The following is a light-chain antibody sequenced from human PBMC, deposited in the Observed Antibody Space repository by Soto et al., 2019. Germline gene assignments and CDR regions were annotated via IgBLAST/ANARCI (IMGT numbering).Light chain of an antibody. CDR1: SSDVGGYDY. J-gene: IGLJ1*01. V-gene: IGLV2-14*01. Sequence: QSALTQPASVSGSPGQSITISCTGTSSDVGGYDYVSWYQQHPGKAPKLIIYEVSNRPSGVSTRFSGSKSGNTASLTISWLQAVDEADYYCSSYTSSSTLHVFGPGTKVTVL. CDR2: EVS. CDR3: SSYTSSSTLHV.